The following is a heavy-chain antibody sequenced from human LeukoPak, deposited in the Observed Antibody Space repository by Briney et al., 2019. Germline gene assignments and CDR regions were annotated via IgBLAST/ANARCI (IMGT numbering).Heavy chain of an antibody. Sequence: GGSLRLSCAASGSAFSSYWMRWDRRAPGKGLVWVSRIKSDGITTTYADSVKGRFTISRDNAKNTLYLQMNSLRVDDTAVYYCARGVWHYDLWGRGTLVTVSS. J-gene: IGHJ2*01. CDR1: GSAFSSYW. V-gene: IGHV3-74*01. CDR3: ARGVWHYDL. CDR2: IKSDGITT.